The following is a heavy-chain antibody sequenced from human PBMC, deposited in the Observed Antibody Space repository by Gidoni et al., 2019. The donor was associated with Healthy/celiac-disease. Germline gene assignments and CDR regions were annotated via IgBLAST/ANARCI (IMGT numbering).Heavy chain of an antibody. CDR1: GFTFSSYA. Sequence: QVQLVESGGGVVQPGRSLRLPCAASGFTFSSYAMHWVRRAPGKGLEWVAVISYDGSNKYYADSVKGRFTISRDNSKNTLYLQMNSLRAEDTAVYYCARDPDYDFWSGYLGRWVGDDAFDIWGQGTMVTVSS. CDR3: ARDPDYDFWSGYLGRWVGDDAFDI. J-gene: IGHJ3*02. V-gene: IGHV3-30-3*01. CDR2: ISYDGSNK. D-gene: IGHD3-3*01.